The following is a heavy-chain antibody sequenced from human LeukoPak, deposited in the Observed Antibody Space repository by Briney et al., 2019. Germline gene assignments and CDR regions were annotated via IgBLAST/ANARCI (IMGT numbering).Heavy chain of an antibody. J-gene: IGHJ4*02. Sequence: GGSLRLSCAASGFTFSSYAMSWVRQSPGKGLEWVSAISGRGGNTYSADSVKGRCTISRDNSLQTLFLHMNSLRAEDTAVYYCARGMSATSGYLELEYWGQGALVTVSP. CDR3: ARGMSATSGYLELEY. D-gene: IGHD3-22*01. CDR1: GFTFSSYA. CDR2: ISGRGGNT. V-gene: IGHV3-23*01.